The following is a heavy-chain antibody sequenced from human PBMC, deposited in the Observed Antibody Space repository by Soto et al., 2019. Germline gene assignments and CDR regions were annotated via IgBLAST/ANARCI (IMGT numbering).Heavy chain of an antibody. CDR2: ISAYNGNT. CDR1: GYTFTSYG. J-gene: IGHJ6*02. Sequence: ASVKVSCKASGYTFTSYGISWVRQAPGQGLEWMGWISAYNGNTNYAQKLQGRVTMTTDTSTSTAYMELRSLRSDDTAVYYCGRGIVVVVAATVAYYYYGMDVWGQGTTVTVSS. CDR3: GRGIVVVVAATVAYYYYGMDV. D-gene: IGHD2-15*01. V-gene: IGHV1-18*01.